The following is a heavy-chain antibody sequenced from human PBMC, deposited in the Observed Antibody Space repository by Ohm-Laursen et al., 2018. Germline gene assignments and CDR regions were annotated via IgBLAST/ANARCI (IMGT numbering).Heavy chain of an antibody. CDR3: ATVGATDAFDI. V-gene: IGHV3-21*04. CDR1: GFTFSSYS. Sequence: SLRLSCAASGFTFSSYSMNWVRQAPGKGLEWVSSISSSSSYIYYVDSVKGRFTISRDNSKNTLYLQMNSLRAEDTAVYYCATVGATDAFDIWGQGTMVTVSS. D-gene: IGHD1-26*01. J-gene: IGHJ3*02. CDR2: ISSSSSYI.